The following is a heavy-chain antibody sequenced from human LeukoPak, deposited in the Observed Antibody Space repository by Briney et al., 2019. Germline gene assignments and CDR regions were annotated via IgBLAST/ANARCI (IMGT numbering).Heavy chain of an antibody. CDR1: GFTFNSYA. CDR3: AQRAYY. CDR2: ISYDGSNK. J-gene: IGHJ4*02. Sequence: PGGSLRLSCAASGFTFNSYAMHWVRQAPGKGLEWVAVISYDGSNKYYADSVKGRFTISRDNSKNTLYLQMNSLRAEDTAVYYCAQRAYYWGQGTLVTVSS. V-gene: IGHV3-30*04.